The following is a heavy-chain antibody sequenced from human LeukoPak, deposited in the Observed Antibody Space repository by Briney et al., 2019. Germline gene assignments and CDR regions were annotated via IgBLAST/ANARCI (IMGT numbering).Heavy chain of an antibody. Sequence: GGSLRLSCAASGFTFSIYAMSWVRQAPGKGLEWVSAISASNGNTYYAASVKGRFTISRDNSKNTLYLQMNSLRADDTAVYHCAKDLSYGFDYWGQGTQVTVSS. D-gene: IGHD5-18*01. CDR2: ISASNGNT. V-gene: IGHV3-23*01. CDR3: AKDLSYGFDY. CDR1: GFTFSIYA. J-gene: IGHJ4*02.